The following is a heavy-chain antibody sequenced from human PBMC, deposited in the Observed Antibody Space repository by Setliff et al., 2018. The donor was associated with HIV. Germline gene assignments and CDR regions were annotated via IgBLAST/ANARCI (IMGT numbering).Heavy chain of an antibody. CDR1: GYTFTSYG. Sequence: ASVKVSCKASGYTFTSYGISWVRQAPGQGLEWMGWISAYNGNTNYAQKFQGRVTITTDESTSTAYMELSSLRSEDTAVYYCARARPRALNYHMDVWGKGTTVTVSS. CDR3: ARARPRALNYHMDV. CDR2: ISAYNGNT. V-gene: IGHV1-18*01. J-gene: IGHJ6*03.